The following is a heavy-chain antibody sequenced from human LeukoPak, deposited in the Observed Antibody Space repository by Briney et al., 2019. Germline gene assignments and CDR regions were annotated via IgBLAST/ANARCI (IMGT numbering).Heavy chain of an antibody. V-gene: IGHV5-51*01. J-gene: IGHJ4*02. Sequence: GESLKISCKGSGYSFTSYWIGWVRQMPGKGLEWMGIIYPGDSNTKYSPSFQGQVTISADKSISTAYLQWSSLKASDTAMYYCARRTYLSGFDYWGQGTLVTVSS. CDR1: GYSFTSYW. CDR3: ARRTYLSGFDY. CDR2: IYPGDSNT. D-gene: IGHD2-2*01.